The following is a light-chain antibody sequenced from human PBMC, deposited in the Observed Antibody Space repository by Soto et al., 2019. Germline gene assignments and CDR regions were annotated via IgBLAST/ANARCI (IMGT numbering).Light chain of an antibody. Sequence: DIQMTQSPSSVSGSVGDTFTVTCRASQGLKFLAWYQQKPGKAPRLLIYEATNLQSGVPPRFSGSGSGTDFTLTISSLQPEDFATYFCQQLNSYPITFGQGTRLEIK. CDR2: EAT. CDR3: QQLNSYPIT. V-gene: IGKV1-12*01. J-gene: IGKJ5*01. CDR1: QGLKF.